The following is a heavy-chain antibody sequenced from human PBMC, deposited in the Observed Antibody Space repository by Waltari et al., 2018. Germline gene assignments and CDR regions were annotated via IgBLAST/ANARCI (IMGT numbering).Heavy chain of an antibody. CDR3: ARDRRPTLILGSGAFDI. J-gene: IGHJ3*02. V-gene: IGHV3-21*01. CDR2: ITSDGTQT. Sequence: EVQLVESGGGLVRPGGALSLSCAASGFPFRYYTVTWIRQPPGKGPEGISFITSDGTQTTYADSVRGRFTIARDNAKNSLFLQINSLRADDTAVYYCARDRRPTLILGSGAFDIWGQGIKVNVSS. CDR1: GFPFRYYT. D-gene: IGHD3-22*01.